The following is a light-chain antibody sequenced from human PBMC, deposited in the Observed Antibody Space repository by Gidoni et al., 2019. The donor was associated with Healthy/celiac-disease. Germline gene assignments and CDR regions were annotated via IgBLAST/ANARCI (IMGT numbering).Light chain of an antibody. CDR3: QQSYSTPLIT. Sequence: DIKMTQSQSSLSASVGDRVTITCRASQSISSYLNWYQQKPGKAPKLLIYAASSLQSGVPSRFSGSGSGTDFTLTISSLQPEDFATYYCQQSYSTPLITFGPGTKVDIK. V-gene: IGKV1-39*01. J-gene: IGKJ3*01. CDR1: QSISSY. CDR2: AAS.